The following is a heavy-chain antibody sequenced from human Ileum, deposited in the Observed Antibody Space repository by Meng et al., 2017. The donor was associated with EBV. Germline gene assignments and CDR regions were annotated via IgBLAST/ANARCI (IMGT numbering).Heavy chain of an antibody. Sequence: QAQPEVSGPGLVKPSETLSLTCTVSGGSVSISSYYWSWIRQPPGKELEWIGYFYYSGTTNYHPSLESRVTISVDTSKNQFSLKLRSVAASDTAVYYCARGWDTAMDSGWGQGTLVTVSS. D-gene: IGHD5-18*01. J-gene: IGHJ4*02. CDR2: FYYSGTT. CDR3: ARGWDTAMDSG. V-gene: IGHV4-61*01. CDR1: GGSVSISSYY.